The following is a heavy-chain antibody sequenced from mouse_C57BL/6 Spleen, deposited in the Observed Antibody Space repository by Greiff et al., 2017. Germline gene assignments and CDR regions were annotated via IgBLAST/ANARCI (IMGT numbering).Heavy chain of an antibody. Sequence: EVKLQESGAELVRPGASVKLSCTASGFNIKDDYMHWVKQRPEQGLEWIGWIDPENGDTEYASKFQGKATITADTSSNTAYLQLSSLTSEDTAVYYCTTNDGSPLAYWGQGTLVTVSA. V-gene: IGHV14-4*01. CDR3: TTNDGSPLAY. J-gene: IGHJ3*01. CDR1: GFNIKDDY. CDR2: IDPENGDT. D-gene: IGHD2-3*01.